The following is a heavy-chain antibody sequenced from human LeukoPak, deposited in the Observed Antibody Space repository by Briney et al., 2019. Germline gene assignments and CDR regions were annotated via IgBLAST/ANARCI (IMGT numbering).Heavy chain of an antibody. CDR1: GGSISSYY. J-gene: IGHJ6*02. CDR2: IYYSGST. Sequence: SETLSLTCTVSGGSISSYYWSWIRQPPGKGLEWIGYIYYSGSTNHNPSLKSRVTISVDTSKNQFSLKLSSATAADTAVYYCARHGPPAPGVDVWGQGTTVTVSS. CDR3: ARHGPPAPGVDV. V-gene: IGHV4-59*08. D-gene: IGHD3-10*01.